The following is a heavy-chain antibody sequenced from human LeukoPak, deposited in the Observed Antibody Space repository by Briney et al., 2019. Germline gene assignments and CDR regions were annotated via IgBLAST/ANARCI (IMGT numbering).Heavy chain of an antibody. CDR1: GFTFSRYG. J-gene: IGHJ4*02. D-gene: IGHD5-24*01. CDR2: ISYDGSNR. CDR3: AKNQGVEMATIPGY. Sequence: GRSLRLSCAASGFTFSRYGMHWVRQAPGKGLEWVAVISYDGSNRDYVASVKGRFTISRDNSRNTLFLQMNSLRGEDTAVYYCAKNQGVEMATIPGYWGQGSLVTVSS. V-gene: IGHV3-30*18.